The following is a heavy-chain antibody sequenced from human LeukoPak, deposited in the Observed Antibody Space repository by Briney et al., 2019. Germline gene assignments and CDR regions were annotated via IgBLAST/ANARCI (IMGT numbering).Heavy chain of an antibody. CDR1: GFTFSSYA. J-gene: IGHJ4*02. V-gene: IGHV3-23*01. CDR2: ISSSGSGT. Sequence: GGSLRLSCAASGFTFSSYAMGWVRRAPGKGLEWVSGISSSGSGTYYADSVKGRFTISRDNSKNTLFLQMNSLRAEDTAVYYCAKGYGSGVSWFDYWGQGTLVTVSS. CDR3: AKGYGSGVSWFDY. D-gene: IGHD3-10*01.